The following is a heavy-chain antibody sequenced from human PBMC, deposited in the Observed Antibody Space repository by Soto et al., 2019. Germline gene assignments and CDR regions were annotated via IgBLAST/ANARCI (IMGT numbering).Heavy chain of an antibody. CDR2: ISSSSSTI. J-gene: IGHJ6*03. V-gene: IGHV3-48*01. Sequence: ETLCLTCTVSGGSISSYYWSWIRQPPGKGLEWVSYISSSSSTIYYADSVKGRFTISRDNAKNSLYLQMNSLRAEDTAVYYCARDYCSGGSCRYYYMDVWGKGTTVTVSS. CDR3: ARDYCSGGSCRYYYMDV. CDR1: GGSISSYY. D-gene: IGHD2-15*01.